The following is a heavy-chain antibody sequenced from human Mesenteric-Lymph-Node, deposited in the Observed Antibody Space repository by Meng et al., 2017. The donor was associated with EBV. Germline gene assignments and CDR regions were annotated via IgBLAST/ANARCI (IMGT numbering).Heavy chain of an antibody. CDR3: AKVEGSGRSNWFDP. CDR1: GGSISSYNW. Sequence: QAQLRESGPGLVKPSGTLSLTCAVSGGSISSYNWWSWVRQPPGKGLEWIGEIYHSGSTNNNPSLRSRVTISIDKSKNQFSLKLSSVTAADTAVYYCAKVEGSGRSNWFDPWGQGTLVTVSS. V-gene: IGHV4-4*02. CDR2: IYHSGST. D-gene: IGHD3-10*01. J-gene: IGHJ5*02.